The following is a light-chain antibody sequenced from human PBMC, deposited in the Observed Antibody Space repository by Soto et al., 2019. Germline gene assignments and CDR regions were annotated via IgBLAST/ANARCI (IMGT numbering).Light chain of an antibody. CDR1: SSNIGAGYD. CDR3: QSSDSSLSGWV. CDR2: GST. J-gene: IGLJ3*02. V-gene: IGLV1-40*01. Sequence: QLVLTQPPSVSGAPGQRVTISCTGSSSNIGAGYDVHWYQQLPETAPKLLIYGSTNRPSGVPDRFSGSKSGTSASLAITGLQAEDEADYYCQSSDSSLSGWVFGGGTKLTVL.